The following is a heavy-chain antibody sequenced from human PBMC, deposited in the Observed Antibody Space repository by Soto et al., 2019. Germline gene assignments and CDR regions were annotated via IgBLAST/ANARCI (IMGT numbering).Heavy chain of an antibody. CDR2: IYYSGST. D-gene: IGHD1-7*01. Sequence: QVQLQESGPGLVKPSETLSLTCTVSGGSVSSGSYYWSWIRQPPGKGLEWIGYIYYSGSTNYNPSLKSRVTISVDTSKNQCSLKLSSVTAADTAVYYCASYWNYMGGGYYGMDVWGQGTTVTVSS. V-gene: IGHV4-61*01. CDR1: GGSVSSGSYY. CDR3: ASYWNYMGGGYYGMDV. J-gene: IGHJ6*02.